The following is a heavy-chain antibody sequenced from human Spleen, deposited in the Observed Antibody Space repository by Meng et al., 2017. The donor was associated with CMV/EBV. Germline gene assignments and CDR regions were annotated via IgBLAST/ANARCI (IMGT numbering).Heavy chain of an antibody. CDR3: ARDLGYSSDSGY. D-gene: IGHD6-19*01. V-gene: IGHV3-66*02. CDR2: IYSGGGT. Sequence: GGSLRLSCAASGFTVSSDYMSWVRQAPGKGLEWVSVIYSGGGTYYADYVKGRFTISRDNSKNTVFLQMNNLRPGDTAVYFCARDLGYSSDSGYWGQGTLVTVSS. CDR1: GFTVSSDY. J-gene: IGHJ4*02.